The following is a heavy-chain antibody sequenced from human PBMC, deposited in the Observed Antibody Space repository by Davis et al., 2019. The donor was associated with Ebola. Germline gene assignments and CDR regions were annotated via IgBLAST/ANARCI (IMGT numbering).Heavy chain of an antibody. V-gene: IGHV3-33*01. CDR1: GFTFSSYG. CDR3: ARSRWQEGYFDY. CDR2: IWYDGSNK. D-gene: IGHD5-24*01. J-gene: IGHJ4*02. Sequence: PGGSLRLSCAASGFTFSSYGMHWVRQAPGKGLEWVAVIWYDGSNKYYADSVKGRFTISRDNSKNTLYLQMNSLRAEDTAVYYCARSRWQEGYFDYWGQGTLVTVSS.